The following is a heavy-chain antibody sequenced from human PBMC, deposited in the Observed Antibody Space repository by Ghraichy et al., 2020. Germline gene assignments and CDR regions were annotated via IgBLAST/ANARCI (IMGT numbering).Heavy chain of an antibody. J-gene: IGHJ6*03. CDR1: GGSISSYY. CDR2: IYYSGST. CDR3: AREGGLYYYYYMDV. D-gene: IGHD6-25*01. V-gene: IGHV4-59*01. Sequence: SETLSLTCTVSGGSISSYYWSWIRQPPGKGLEWIGYIYYSGSTNYNPSLKSRVTISVDTSKNQFSLKLSSVTAADTVVYYCAREGGLYYYYYMDVWGKGTTVTVSS.